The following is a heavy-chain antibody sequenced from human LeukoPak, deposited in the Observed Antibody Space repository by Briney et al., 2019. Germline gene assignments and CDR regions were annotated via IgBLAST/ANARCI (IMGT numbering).Heavy chain of an antibody. Sequence: PGGSLRLSCAASGFTFSSYAMHWVRQAPGKGLEWVAVISYDGSNKYYADSVKGRFTISRDNSKNTLYLQMNSLRAEDTAVYYCAGSKEVPWGQGTLVTVSS. CDR1: GFTFSSYA. D-gene: IGHD3-10*01. CDR3: AGSKEVP. J-gene: IGHJ5*02. CDR2: ISYDGSNK. V-gene: IGHV3-30-3*01.